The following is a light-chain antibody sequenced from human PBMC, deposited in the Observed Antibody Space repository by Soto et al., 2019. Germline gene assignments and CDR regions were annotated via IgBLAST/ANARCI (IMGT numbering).Light chain of an antibody. CDR2: DAS. Sequence: DIQMTQSPSSLSASVGDRVTITCQASQDIQKNVNWYQQKPGKVPKVLIYDASTLETGVPSMFSGSGSKTEFTLTISSLQSEDIATYCCQQFHDLPFTFGQGTRLDIK. CDR1: QDIQKN. V-gene: IGKV1-33*01. CDR3: QQFHDLPFT. J-gene: IGKJ5*01.